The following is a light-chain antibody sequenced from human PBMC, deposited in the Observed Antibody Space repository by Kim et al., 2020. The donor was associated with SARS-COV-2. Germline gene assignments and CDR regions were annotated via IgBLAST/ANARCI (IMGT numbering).Light chain of an antibody. J-gene: IGKJ2*01. CDR2: AAS. Sequence: SAAVGDRVSITCRASQRISSYLTWYQQKPGKAPKLLIYAASSLQGGVPSRFSGSGSGTDFTLTISSLQPEDFATYYCQQSFSIPYTFGQGTKLEI. CDR1: QRISSY. CDR3: QQSFSIPYT. V-gene: IGKV1-39*01.